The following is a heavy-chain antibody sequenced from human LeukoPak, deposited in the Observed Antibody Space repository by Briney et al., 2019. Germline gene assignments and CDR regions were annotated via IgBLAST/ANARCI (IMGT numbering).Heavy chain of an antibody. D-gene: IGHD1-1*01. V-gene: IGHV3-73*01. Sequence: GGSLRLSCAASGFTFSGSAMHWVRQASGKGLEWVGRIRSKANSYATAYAASVKGRFTISRDDSKNTAYLQMNSLKTEDTAVYYCTRLITTGTTGSAFYYYYMDVWGKGTTVTVSS. CDR1: GFTFSGSA. CDR2: IRSKANSYAT. J-gene: IGHJ6*03. CDR3: TRLITTGTTGSAFYYYYMDV.